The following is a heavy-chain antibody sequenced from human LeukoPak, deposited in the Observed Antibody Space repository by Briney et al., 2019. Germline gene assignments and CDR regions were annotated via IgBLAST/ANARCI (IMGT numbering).Heavy chain of an antibody. CDR2: IYYSGST. V-gene: IGHV4-59*01. CDR1: GGSISSYY. D-gene: IGHD2-2*01. Sequence: PSETLSLTCTVSGGSISSYYWSWIRQPPGKGLEWIGYIYYSGSTNYNPSLKSRVTISVDTSKNQFSLKLSSVTAADTAVYYCARHQEVVPAAEYYYYYYYMDVWGKGTTVTVSS. J-gene: IGHJ6*03. CDR3: ARHQEVVPAAEYYYYYYYMDV.